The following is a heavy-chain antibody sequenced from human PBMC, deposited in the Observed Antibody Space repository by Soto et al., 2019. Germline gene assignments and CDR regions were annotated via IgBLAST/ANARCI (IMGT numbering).Heavy chain of an antibody. D-gene: IGHD3-10*02. Sequence: EVQLVESGGGLVQPGGSLRLSCAASGFTFSRYWMSWVRQAPGKGLEWVANIKEDGSEKYSVDSVKGRLTISRDNAKNSLDLQMNSLRAEDTAVYYCARDFTRAMFRANYYYGMDVWGQGTTVTVSS. CDR3: ARDFTRAMFRANYYYGMDV. V-gene: IGHV3-7*05. CDR2: IKEDGSEK. J-gene: IGHJ6*02. CDR1: GFTFSRYW.